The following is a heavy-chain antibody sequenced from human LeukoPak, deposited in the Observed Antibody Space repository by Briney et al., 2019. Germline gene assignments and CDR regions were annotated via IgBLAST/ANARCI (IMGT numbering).Heavy chain of an antibody. CDR3: ARGQSVGWEIGVCDF. CDR2: IKYDASDE. D-gene: IGHD1-26*01. J-gene: IGHJ4*02. CDR1: GVSFSGYA. Sequence: GGSLRLSCAVSGVSFSGYAMHWVRQAPGKGLEWVGLIKYDASDEYYADSVKGRFTISRDDSRNTLYLQMTSLRAEDTAVYYCARGQSVGWEIGVCDFWGQGSLVTVAS. V-gene: IGHV3-33*01.